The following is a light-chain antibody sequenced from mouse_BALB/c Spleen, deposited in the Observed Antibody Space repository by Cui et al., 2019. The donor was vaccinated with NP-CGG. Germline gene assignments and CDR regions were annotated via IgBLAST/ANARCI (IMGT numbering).Light chain of an antibody. CDR1: TGTVTTSNY. Sequence: QPVVPQESALTTSPGETVTLTCRSSTGTVTTSNYANWVQEKPDHLFTGLIGGTNNRAPGVPARFSGSLIRDKAALTITGAQTEDEAIYFCALWYSNHWVFGGGTKLTVL. V-gene: IGLV1*01. CDR2: GTN. CDR3: ALWYSNHWV. J-gene: IGLJ1*01.